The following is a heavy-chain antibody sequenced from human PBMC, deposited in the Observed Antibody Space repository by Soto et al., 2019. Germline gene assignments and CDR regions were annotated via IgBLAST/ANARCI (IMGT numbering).Heavy chain of an antibody. CDR1: GFTFSTYS. Sequence: GGSLRLSCAASGFTFSTYSMNWVRQAPGKGLEWVSSITSSSAYIYYADSVKGRFTISRDNAKNSLYLQMNSLRAEDTAVYYCAGDKDACTNGVCWGGYYYYGMDVWGQGTTVTVS. D-gene: IGHD2-8*01. CDR2: ITSSSAYI. J-gene: IGHJ6*02. V-gene: IGHV3-21*01. CDR3: AGDKDACTNGVCWGGYYYYGMDV.